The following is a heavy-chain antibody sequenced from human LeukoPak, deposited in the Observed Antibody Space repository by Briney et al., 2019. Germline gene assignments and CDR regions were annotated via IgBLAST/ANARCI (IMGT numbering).Heavy chain of an antibody. D-gene: IGHD6-13*01. CDR1: GGSINSGTYY. V-gene: IGHV4-39*01. J-gene: IGHJ4*02. CDR3: ARLPSGTFDY. Sequence: SETLSLTCTVSGGSINSGTYYWGLVRQPPGKGLEWIGTIYYSGNTYYNPSLKSRVTISIDTSKNQFSLKLSSVTAADTAVYYCARLPSGTFDYWGQGTLVTVSS. CDR2: IYYSGNT.